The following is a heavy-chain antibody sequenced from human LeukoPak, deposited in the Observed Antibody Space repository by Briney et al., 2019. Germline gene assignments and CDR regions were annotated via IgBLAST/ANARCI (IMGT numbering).Heavy chain of an antibody. D-gene: IGHD2-2*01. Sequence: ASVKVSCKASGYTFTSYDINWVRQATGQGLEWMGWINPNSGGTNYAQKFQGRVTMTRDTSISTAYMELSRLRSDDTAVYYCARLQLLDYWGQGTLVTVSS. CDR1: GYTFTSYD. V-gene: IGHV1-2*02. CDR3: ARLQLLDY. J-gene: IGHJ4*02. CDR2: INPNSGGT.